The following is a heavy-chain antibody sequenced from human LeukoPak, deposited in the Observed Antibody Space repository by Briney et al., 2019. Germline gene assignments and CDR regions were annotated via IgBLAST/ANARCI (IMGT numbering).Heavy chain of an antibody. J-gene: IGHJ4*02. CDR3: AREGAAAALGIFDY. D-gene: IGHD6-13*01. CDR2: IYYSGST. Sequence: SETLSLTCTVSGGSISSSSYSWGWIRQPPGKGLEWIGSIYYSGSTYYNPSLKSRVTISVDTSKNQFSLKLSSVTAADTAVYYCAREGAAAALGIFDYWGQGTLVTVSS. CDR1: GGSISSSSYS. V-gene: IGHV4-39*07.